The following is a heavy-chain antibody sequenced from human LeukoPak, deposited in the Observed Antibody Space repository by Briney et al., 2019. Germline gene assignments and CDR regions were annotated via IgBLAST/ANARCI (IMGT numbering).Heavy chain of an antibody. J-gene: IGHJ4*02. CDR3: ARAERMVRGVIRN. Sequence: ASVKVSCKASGYTFTGYYMHWVRQAPGQGLEWMGWINPNSGGTNYAQKFQGRVTMTRDTSISTAYMELSRLRSDDTAVYYCARAERMVRGVIRNWGQGTLVTVSS. D-gene: IGHD3-10*01. CDR2: INPNSGGT. CDR1: GYTFTGYY. V-gene: IGHV1-2*02.